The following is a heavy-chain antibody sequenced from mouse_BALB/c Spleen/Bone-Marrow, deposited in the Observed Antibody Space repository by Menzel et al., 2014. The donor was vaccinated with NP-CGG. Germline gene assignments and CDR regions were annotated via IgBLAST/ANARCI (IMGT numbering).Heavy chain of an antibody. V-gene: IGHV7-3*02. CDR1: GFTFTDYY. CDR2: IRNKAKGYTT. J-gene: IGHJ1*01. D-gene: IGHD2-4*01. Sequence: DVMLVESGGGLVQPGGSLRLSCATSGFTFTDYYMSWVRQPPGKALEWLGFIRNKAKGYTTEYSASVKGRFTISRDNSQSILYPQMNTLRAEDSATYYCARDINYDIYWYFDVWGAGTTVTVSS. CDR3: ARDINYDIYWYFDV.